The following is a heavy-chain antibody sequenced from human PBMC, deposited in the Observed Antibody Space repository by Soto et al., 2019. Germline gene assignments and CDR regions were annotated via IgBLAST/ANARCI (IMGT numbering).Heavy chain of an antibody. D-gene: IGHD2-21*02. CDR1: GFTFSSYS. CDR3: AIFFLSPCGGDCYNYYYYGMDI. J-gene: IGHJ6*02. Sequence: GGSLRLSCAASGFTFSSYSMNWVRQAPGKGLEWVSYISSSSSTIYYADSVKGRFTISRDNAKNSLYLQMNSLRDEDTAVFYCAIFFLSPCGGDCYNYYYYGMDIWGQGTTVTVSS. CDR2: ISSSSSTI. V-gene: IGHV3-48*02.